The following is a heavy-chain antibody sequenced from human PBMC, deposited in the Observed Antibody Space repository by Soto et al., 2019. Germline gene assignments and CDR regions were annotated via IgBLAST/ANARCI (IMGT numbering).Heavy chain of an antibody. V-gene: IGHV1-46*01. D-gene: IGHD2-8*01. J-gene: IGHJ3*02. Sequence: QVQLVQSGAEVKKPGASVKLSCKASGYTFTSYYMHWVRQAPGQGLEWMGVINPSGGSTSYAQKCQERATMPRDTTTSTVYMELSSLRSQDTTVYYWARSRLMVCDAFDIWGHGTMVTVSS. CDR1: GYTFTSYY. CDR3: ARSRLMVCDAFDI. CDR2: INPSGGST.